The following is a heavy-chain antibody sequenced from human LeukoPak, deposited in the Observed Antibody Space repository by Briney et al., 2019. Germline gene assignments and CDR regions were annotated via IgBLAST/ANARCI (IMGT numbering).Heavy chain of an antibody. Sequence: GGSLRLSCGASGFTVSSNYMSWVRQAPGKGLEWVSVIYSDGRIHYADSVKGRFTISRDDSKNTLYLQMNSLRAEDTAVYYCARERGYSYGLAGFFDYWGQGTLVTVSS. CDR3: ARERGYSYGLAGFFDY. D-gene: IGHD5-18*01. V-gene: IGHV3-53*01. CDR2: IYSDGRI. CDR1: GFTVSSNY. J-gene: IGHJ4*02.